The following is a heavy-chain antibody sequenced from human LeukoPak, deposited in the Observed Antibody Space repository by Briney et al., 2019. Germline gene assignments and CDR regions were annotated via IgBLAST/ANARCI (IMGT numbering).Heavy chain of an antibody. Sequence: GASVKVSCKASGYTFTGYYMHWVRQAPGQGLEWMGWINHNSGGTNYAQKFQGRVNMTSDTTIRTAYMELSSLISDDTALYYCARGFSYCDQWGQGTLVTVSS. J-gene: IGHJ4*02. V-gene: IGHV1-2*02. CDR2: INHNSGGT. CDR1: GYTFTGYY. CDR3: ARGFSYCDQ.